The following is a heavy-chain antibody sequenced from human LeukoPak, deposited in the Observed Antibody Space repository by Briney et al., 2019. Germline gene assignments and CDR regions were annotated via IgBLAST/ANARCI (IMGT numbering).Heavy chain of an antibody. J-gene: IGHJ4*02. CDR3: ARGPNWNFDVLFGYFDY. CDR2: INPNSGDR. V-gene: IGHV1-2*02. D-gene: IGHD1-1*01. CDR1: GYTFTGYF. Sequence: GASVKLTCKASGYTFTGYFMHWVRQPPGQGLEWMGWINPNSGDRNYAQKFLGRVTMTRDTSISTAYMELSRLTSDDPAVYYCARGPNWNFDVLFGYFDYGGRETRFTVSS.